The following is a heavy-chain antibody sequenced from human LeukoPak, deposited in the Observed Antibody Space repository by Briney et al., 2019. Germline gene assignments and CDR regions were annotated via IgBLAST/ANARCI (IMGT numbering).Heavy chain of an antibody. V-gene: IGHV1-3*04. CDR3: ARVGGGHYGALDY. D-gene: IGHD4/OR15-4a*01. CDR1: GYTFTSYG. Sequence: ASVKVSCKASGYTFTSYGISWVRQAPGQRLEWMGWINTGNGNTKYSQNFQGRVTITRDTSASTAYMELSSLRSEDTAAYYCARVGGGHYGALDYWGQGTLVTVSS. J-gene: IGHJ4*02. CDR2: INTGNGNT.